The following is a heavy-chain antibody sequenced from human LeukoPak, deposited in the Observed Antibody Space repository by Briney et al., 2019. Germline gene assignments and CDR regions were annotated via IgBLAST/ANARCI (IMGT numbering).Heavy chain of an antibody. Sequence: QPGGSLRLSCAASGFTFTSYWMSCVRQAPGKGLEWVARIKQDGSDKYYGDSVKDRFTISRDNAKNSLYLQMNSLRAEDTAVYYCARWGGGFDCWGQGTLVTVSS. V-gene: IGHV3-7*04. CDR1: GFTFTSYW. CDR2: IKQDGSDK. CDR3: ARWGGGFDC. D-gene: IGHD3-16*01. J-gene: IGHJ4*02.